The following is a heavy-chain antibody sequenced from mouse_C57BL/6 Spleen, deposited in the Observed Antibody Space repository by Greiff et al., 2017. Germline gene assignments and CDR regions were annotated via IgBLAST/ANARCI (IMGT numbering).Heavy chain of an antibody. CDR3: ARETWAFDY. CDR2: INYDGSST. Sequence: EVMLVESEGGLVQPGSSMKLSCTASGFTFSDYYMAWVRQVPEKGLEWVANINYDGSSTYYLDSLKSRFIISRDNAKNILYLQMSSLKSEDTATYYCARETWAFDYWGQGTTLTVSS. J-gene: IGHJ2*01. V-gene: IGHV5-16*01. D-gene: IGHD4-1*01. CDR1: GFTFSDYY.